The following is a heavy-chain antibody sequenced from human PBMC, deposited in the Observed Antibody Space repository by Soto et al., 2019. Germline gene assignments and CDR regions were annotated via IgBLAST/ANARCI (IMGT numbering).Heavy chain of an antibody. CDR1: GFTFSSYD. CDR2: IGTAGDT. D-gene: IGHD4-17*01. J-gene: IGHJ6*02. CDR3: ARATTVDGMDV. V-gene: IGHV3-13*01. Sequence: EVQLVESGGGLVQPGGSLRLSCAASGFTFSSYDMHWVRQATGKGLEWVSAIGTAGDTYYPGSVKGRFTISRENVKNSLYLQMNSLRAGDTAVYYCARATTVDGMDVWGQGTTVTVSS.